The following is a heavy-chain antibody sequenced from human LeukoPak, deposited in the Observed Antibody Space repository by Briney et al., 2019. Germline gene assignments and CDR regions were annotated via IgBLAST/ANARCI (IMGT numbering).Heavy chain of an antibody. D-gene: IGHD5-12*01. V-gene: IGHV3-30-3*01. J-gene: IGHJ4*02. CDR3: ASIYSGYDSHFDY. CDR2: ISYDGSNK. CDR1: GFTFSNSA. Sequence: GGSLRLSCAASGFTFSNSAMNWVRQAPGKGLEWVAVISYDGSNKYYADSVKGRFTISRDNSKNTLYLQMNSLRAEDTAVYYCASIYSGYDSHFDYWGQGTLVTVSS.